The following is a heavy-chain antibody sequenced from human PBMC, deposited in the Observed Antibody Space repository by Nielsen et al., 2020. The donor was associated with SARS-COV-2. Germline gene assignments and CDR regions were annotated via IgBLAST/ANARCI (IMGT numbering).Heavy chain of an antibody. CDR2: IYSGGRAT. D-gene: IGHD6-19*01. V-gene: IGHV3-23*03. Sequence: GESLKISCAASGFTFSSYALGWVRQAPGKGLEWVSIIYSGGRATYYAGSVKGRFTISRDNSKNTVYLQMNSLRVEDTAIYYCAKDGSGRPFDYWGQGTLVTVSS. CDR3: AKDGSGRPFDY. CDR1: GFTFSSYA. J-gene: IGHJ4*02.